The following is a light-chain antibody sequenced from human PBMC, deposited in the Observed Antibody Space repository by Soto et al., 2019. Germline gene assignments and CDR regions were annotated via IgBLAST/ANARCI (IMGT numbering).Light chain of an antibody. CDR1: QSISTW. Sequence: DIQMTQSPSTLSASVGDRVTITCRASQSISTWLAWYQQQPGKAPKLLIHDASSLESGVPSRFSGSGSGTEFTLTISSLRPDDFATYYCQQYNSGTFGQGTKVEIQ. CDR2: DAS. CDR3: QQYNSGT. V-gene: IGKV1-5*01. J-gene: IGKJ1*01.